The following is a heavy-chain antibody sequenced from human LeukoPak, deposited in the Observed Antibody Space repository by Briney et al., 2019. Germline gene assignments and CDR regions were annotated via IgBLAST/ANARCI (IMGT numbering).Heavy chain of an antibody. CDR1: GYTFTIYA. J-gene: IGHJ3*02. D-gene: IGHD2-15*01. Sequence: ASVKVSCKASGYTFTIYAMNWVRQAPGQGLEWMGWINTDTGNPTYAQGFTGRVVFSLDTSVSTAYLQISSLKAEDTAVYYCARPTGYCSGGSCPTHDAFDIWGQGTMVTVSS. V-gene: IGHV7-4-1*02. CDR2: INTDTGNP. CDR3: ARPTGYCSGGSCPTHDAFDI.